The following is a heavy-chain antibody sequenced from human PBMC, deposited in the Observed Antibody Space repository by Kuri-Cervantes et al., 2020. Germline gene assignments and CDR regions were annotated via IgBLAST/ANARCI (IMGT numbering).Heavy chain of an antibody. J-gene: IGHJ3*02. CDR1: GFSLITSGVG. Sequence: SGLTLAKPTQTLTLTCTFSGFSLITSGVGVGWIRQPPGKALEWLALIYWDDDKRYSPSLKSRLTITKDTSKNQVVLTMTNMDPVDTGTYYCARTYYYGSGEINDAFEIWGQGTMVTVSS. V-gene: IGHV2-5*02. CDR3: ARTYYYGSGEINDAFEI. D-gene: IGHD3-10*01. CDR2: IYWDDDK.